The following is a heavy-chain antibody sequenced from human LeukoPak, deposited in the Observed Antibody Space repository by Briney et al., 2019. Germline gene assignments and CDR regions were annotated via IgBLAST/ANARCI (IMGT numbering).Heavy chain of an antibody. CDR3: ARQYYDYVWGTHPYYFDY. CDR1: GGSISSSSYY. CDR2: IYYSGST. Sequence: SETLSLTCIVSGGSISSSSYYWGWIRQPPGKGLEWIGSIYYSGSTYYNPSLKSRVTISVDTSKNQFSLRLSSVSAADTAVYYCARQYYDYVWGTHPYYFDYWGQGTLVTVSS. V-gene: IGHV4-39*07. J-gene: IGHJ4*02. D-gene: IGHD3-16*01.